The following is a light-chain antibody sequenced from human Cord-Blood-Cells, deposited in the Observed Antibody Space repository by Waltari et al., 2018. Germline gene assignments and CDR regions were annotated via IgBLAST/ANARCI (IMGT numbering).Light chain of an antibody. CDR2: DIS. CDR3: SSYTSSSTLVV. Sequence: QSALTQPASVSGPPGQSITISCTGTSSDVGGYNSVSWYQQHPGKAPKLMIYDISNRPSGVSNRVSGSKSGNTASLTSAGLQAEDEADYYCSSYTSSSTLVVFGGGTKLTVL. V-gene: IGLV2-14*01. CDR1: SSDVGGYNS. J-gene: IGLJ2*01.